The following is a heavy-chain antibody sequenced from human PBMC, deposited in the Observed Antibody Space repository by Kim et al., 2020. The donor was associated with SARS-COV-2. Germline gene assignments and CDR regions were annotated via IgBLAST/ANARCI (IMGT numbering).Heavy chain of an antibody. D-gene: IGHD6-19*01. J-gene: IGHJ4*02. CDR3: ARGRALGYSSGWYGY. V-gene: IGHV4-34*01. CDR1: GGSFGGYY. CDR2: INHSGST. Sequence: SETLSLTCAVYGGSFGGYYWSWIRQPPGKGLEWIGEINHSGSTNYNPSLKSRVTISVDTSKNQFSLKLSSVTAADTAVYYCARGRALGYSSGWYGYWGQGDLVTVSS.